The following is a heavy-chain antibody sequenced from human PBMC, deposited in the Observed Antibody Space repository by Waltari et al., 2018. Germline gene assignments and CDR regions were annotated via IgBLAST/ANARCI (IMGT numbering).Heavy chain of an antibody. V-gene: IGHV3-9*01. J-gene: IGHJ4*02. CDR2: SSWNSGSI. CDR1: GFTFDDYA. CDR3: AKDNYYDSSGNFDY. D-gene: IGHD3-22*01. Sequence: EVQLVESGGGLVQPGRSLRLSCAASGFTFDDYAMHWVRQAPGKGLEWVSGSSWNSGSIGYADSVKGRFTISRDNAKNSLYLQMNSLRAEDTALYYCAKDNYYDSSGNFDYWGQGTLVTVSS.